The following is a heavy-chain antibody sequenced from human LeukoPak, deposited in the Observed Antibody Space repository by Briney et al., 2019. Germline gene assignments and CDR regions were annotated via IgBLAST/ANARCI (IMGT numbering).Heavy chain of an antibody. CDR3: ASIPFYYDSSALSPAFDI. Sequence: GGSLRLSCAASGFTFSSYAMSWVRQAPGKGLEWVSALSSGGDRTYYADSVKGRFTISRDNSNNTLYLPMNSLRAEDTALYYCASIPFYYDSSALSPAFDIWGQGTVVTVSS. D-gene: IGHD3-22*01. CDR2: LSSGGDRT. J-gene: IGHJ3*02. V-gene: IGHV3-23*01. CDR1: GFTFSSYA.